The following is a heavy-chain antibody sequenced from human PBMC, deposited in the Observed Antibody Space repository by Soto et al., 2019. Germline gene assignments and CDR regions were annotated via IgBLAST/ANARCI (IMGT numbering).Heavy chain of an antibody. V-gene: IGHV3-53*01. D-gene: IGHD5-12*01. CDR3: HGYGY. CDR2: IYSGGST. J-gene: IGHJ4*02. CDR1: GFSVTANY. Sequence: EVQVVESGGGLIQPGGSLRLSCEVSGFSVTANYMSWVRQAPEKGLEWVSVIYSGGSTYYVDSVKGRFSISRDISKNTRYRPMNSLRAEDTAVYYCHGYGYWGQGTLVTVSS.